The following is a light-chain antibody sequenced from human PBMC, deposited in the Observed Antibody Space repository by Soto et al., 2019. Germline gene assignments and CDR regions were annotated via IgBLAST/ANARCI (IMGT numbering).Light chain of an antibody. CDR2: GAS. CDR1: QSVTSSF. CDR3: QQYHNSPSA. V-gene: IGKV3-20*01. Sequence: EIVFTQSPGTLSLSPVERATLSCRASQSVTSSFLAWYQQKPGQAPRLLIYGASSRATGIPDRFSGSGSGTDFTLTISRLEPEDFAVYYCQQYHNSPSAFGQGTKVDIK. J-gene: IGKJ1*01.